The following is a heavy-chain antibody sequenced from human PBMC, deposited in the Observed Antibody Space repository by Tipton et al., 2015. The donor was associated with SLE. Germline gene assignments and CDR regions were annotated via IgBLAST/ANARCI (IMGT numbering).Heavy chain of an antibody. D-gene: IGHD1-26*01. J-gene: IGHJ3*02. CDR3: ARVRVGATDDAFDI. CDR2: IYSGGST. V-gene: IGHV3-53*05. Sequence: LSLTCTVSGGSISSSSYYWGWIRQAPGKGLEWVSVIYSGGSTYYADSVKGRFTISRDNSKNTLYLQMNSLRAEDTAVYYCARVRVGATDDAFDIWGQGTMVTVSS. CDR1: GGSISSSSYY.